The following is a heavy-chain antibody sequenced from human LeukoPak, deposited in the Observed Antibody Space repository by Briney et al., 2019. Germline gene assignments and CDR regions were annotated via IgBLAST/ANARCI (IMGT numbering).Heavy chain of an antibody. CDR2: ISYDGNIK. Sequence: GGSLRLSCAASGFTFRSYAIHWVRQAPGKGLEWVAFISYDGNIKYYADSVKGRFTISRDNSKNTLYLQMISLRAEDTAIYYCAKQKYSGSYSYFDYWGQGTLVTVSS. V-gene: IGHV3-30-3*02. CDR3: AKQKYSGSYSYFDY. J-gene: IGHJ4*02. D-gene: IGHD1-26*01. CDR1: GFTFRSYA.